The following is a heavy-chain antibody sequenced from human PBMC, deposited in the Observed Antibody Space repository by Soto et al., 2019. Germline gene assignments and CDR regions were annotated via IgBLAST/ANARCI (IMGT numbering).Heavy chain of an antibody. Sequence: QVRLVQSGAEVKKPGASVKVPCKASGYTFTSYDMNWVRQATGQGLEWMGWMNPNSGNTGYAQKFQGRVTMTRNTSISTAYMELSSLRSEDTAVYYCASAVIVGVYGSSVSCEDAFDIWGQGTMVTVSS. CDR1: GYTFTSYD. CDR3: ASAVIVGVYGSSVSCEDAFDI. V-gene: IGHV1-8*01. D-gene: IGHD2-2*01. CDR2: MNPNSGNT. J-gene: IGHJ3*02.